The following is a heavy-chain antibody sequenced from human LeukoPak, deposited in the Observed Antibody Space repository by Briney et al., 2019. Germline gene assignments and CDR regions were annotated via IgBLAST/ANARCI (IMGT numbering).Heavy chain of an antibody. V-gene: IGHV4-34*01. CDR3: ASVRRIGASLGWFDP. D-gene: IGHD5-12*01. Sequence: SETLSLTCAVYGGSFSGYYCSGLRQPPGKGLDWIGEINHSGRTNYNPSLKSRVTISVDTSKNQFSLKLRSVTAADTAVYYCASVRRIGASLGWFDPWGQGTLVTVSS. CDR2: INHSGRT. CDR1: GGSFSGYY. J-gene: IGHJ5*02.